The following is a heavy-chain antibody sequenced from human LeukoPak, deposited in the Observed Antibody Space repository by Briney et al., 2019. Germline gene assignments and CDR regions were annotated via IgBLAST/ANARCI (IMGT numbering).Heavy chain of an antibody. J-gene: IGHJ4*02. Sequence: GGSLRLSCAASGFIFGSYAMSWVRQAPGKGLEWVSTISGSGGNTYYADSVKGRFTISRDNSKNTLYLQMNSLRAEDTAVYYCARVDGSGSYPLDYWGQGTLVTVSS. CDR1: GFIFGSYA. D-gene: IGHD3-10*01. CDR3: ARVDGSGSYPLDY. CDR2: ISGSGGNT. V-gene: IGHV3-23*01.